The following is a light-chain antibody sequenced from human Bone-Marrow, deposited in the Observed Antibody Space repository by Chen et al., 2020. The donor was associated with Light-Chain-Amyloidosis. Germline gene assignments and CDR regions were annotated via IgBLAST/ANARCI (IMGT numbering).Light chain of an antibody. Sequence: QSALTQPASVSGSPGQSITISCTGTSSDVGGDNHVSWYQQHPDKAPKLMIYEVTNRPSWVPDRFSGSKSDSTAYLIISGLQTEDESDYFCSSYTITNTLVFGSGTRVTVL. CDR1: SSDVGGDNH. V-gene: IGLV2-14*01. J-gene: IGLJ1*01. CDR2: EVT. CDR3: SSYTITNTLV.